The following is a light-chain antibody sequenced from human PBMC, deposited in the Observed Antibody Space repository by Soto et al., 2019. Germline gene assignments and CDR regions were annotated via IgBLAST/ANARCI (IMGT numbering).Light chain of an antibody. CDR3: QQTDSFPIT. J-gene: IGKJ5*01. V-gene: IGKV1-12*01. CDR2: TAS. CDR1: QDIITW. Sequence: IQMTQSPSSVTASVGYRVAITCRASQDIITWLAWYQQKPGKAPNLLIYTASNLQSGVPSRFSGSGSGTHFTLTISSLQPEDFGTYYCQQTDSFPITFGQGTRLE.